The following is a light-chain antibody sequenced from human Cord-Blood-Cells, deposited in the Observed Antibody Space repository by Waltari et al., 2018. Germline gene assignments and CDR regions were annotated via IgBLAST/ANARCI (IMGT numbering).Light chain of an antibody. J-gene: IGLJ1*01. CDR3: CSYAGSSTYV. CDR2: EGS. CDR1: SSDVGSYNL. Sequence: QSALTQPASVSGSPGQSITLSCTGTSSDVGSYNLVSWYQQHPGKAPKLMLYEGSKRPSGVSNRFSGSKSGNTASLTISGLQAEDEADYYCCSYAGSSTYVFGTGTKVTVL. V-gene: IGLV2-23*01.